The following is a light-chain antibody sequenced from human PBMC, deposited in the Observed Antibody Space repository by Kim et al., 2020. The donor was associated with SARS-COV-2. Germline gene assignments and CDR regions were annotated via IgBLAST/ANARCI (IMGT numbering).Light chain of an antibody. CDR3: QQYGSSPRT. CDR1: QSVSSNY. J-gene: IGKJ1*01. CDR2: GAS. V-gene: IGKV3-20*01. Sequence: SPGERATISCRASQSVSSNYLAWYQQKPGQAPRLLIYGASSRAAGIPDRFSGSGSGTDFTLTISRLEPEDFAVYYCQQYGSSPRTFGQGTKVDIK.